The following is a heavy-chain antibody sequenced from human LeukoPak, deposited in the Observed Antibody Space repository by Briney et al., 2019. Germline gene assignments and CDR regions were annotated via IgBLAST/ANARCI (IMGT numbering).Heavy chain of an antibody. D-gene: IGHD6-13*01. CDR2: ISAYNGNT. Sequence: ASLKVSCKASGYTFTSYGISWVRQAPGQGLEWMGLISAYNGNTNYAQKLQGRVTMTTDTSTSTAYMELRSLRSDDTAVYYCARDLGIAAAGTVVFLGAFDIWGQGTMVTVSS. CDR3: ARDLGIAAAGTVVFLGAFDI. J-gene: IGHJ3*02. V-gene: IGHV1-18*04. CDR1: GYTFTSYG.